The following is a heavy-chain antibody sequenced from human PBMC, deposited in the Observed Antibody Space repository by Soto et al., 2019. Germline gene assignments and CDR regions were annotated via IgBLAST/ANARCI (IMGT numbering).Heavy chain of an antibody. V-gene: IGHV1-69*13. CDR1: GGTFSSYA. D-gene: IGHD3-22*01. J-gene: IGHJ4*02. CDR2: IIPIFGTA. Sequence: ASVKVSCKASGGTFSSYAISWVRQAPGQGLEWMGGIIPIFGTANYAQKFQGRVTITADESTSTAYMELSSLRSEDTAVYYCARDDPQTYYYDSSGYYPQELDYWGQGTLVTVSS. CDR3: ARDDPQTYYYDSSGYYPQELDY.